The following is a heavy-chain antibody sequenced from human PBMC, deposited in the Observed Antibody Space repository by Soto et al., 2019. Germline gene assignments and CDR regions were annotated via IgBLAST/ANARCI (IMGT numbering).Heavy chain of an antibody. CDR1: GGSFSGYY. D-gene: IGHD6-13*01. V-gene: IGHV4-34*01. CDR2: INHSGST. CDR3: ARGRRSSSPKGWFDP. J-gene: IGHJ5*02. Sequence: QVQLQQWGAGLLKPSETLSLTCAVYGGSFSGYYWSWIRQPPGKGLEWIGEINHSGSTNYNPSLKSRVTISVDTSKNQFSLKLSSVTAADTAVYYCARGRRSSSPKGWFDPWGQGTLVTVSS.